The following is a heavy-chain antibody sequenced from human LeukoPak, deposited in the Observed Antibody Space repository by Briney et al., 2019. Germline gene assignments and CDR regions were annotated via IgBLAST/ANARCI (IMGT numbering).Heavy chain of an antibody. J-gene: IGHJ4*02. Sequence: PGGSLRLSCAASGFSLSSNYMTWVRQAPGKGLEWISVLYSGGSTNYADSVKGRFTISRDDSKNTLYLQMNSLRAEDTAVYFCAREISAYWGQGTLVTVSS. V-gene: IGHV3-53*01. D-gene: IGHD3-3*01. CDR3: AREISAY. CDR1: GFSLSSNY. CDR2: LYSGGST.